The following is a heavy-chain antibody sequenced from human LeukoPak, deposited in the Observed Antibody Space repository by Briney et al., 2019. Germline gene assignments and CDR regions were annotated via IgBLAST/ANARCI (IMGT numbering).Heavy chain of an antibody. CDR1: GGTFSSYA. CDR2: IIPIFGTA. Sequence: SVKVSCKASGGTFSSYAISWVRQAPGQGLEWMGGIIPIFGTANYAQKFQGRVTITADESTSTAYMELSSLRSDDTAVYYCARDLGTTVVTHYFDYWGQGTLVTVSS. V-gene: IGHV1-69*01. CDR3: ARDLGTTVVTHYFDY. D-gene: IGHD4-23*01. J-gene: IGHJ4*02.